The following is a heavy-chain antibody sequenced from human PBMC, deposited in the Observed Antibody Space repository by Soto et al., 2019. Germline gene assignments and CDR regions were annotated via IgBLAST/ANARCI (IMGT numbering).Heavy chain of an antibody. CDR2: IVSSGAM. CDR1: GASVGRGRFS. V-gene: IGHV4-39*01. CDR3: ARQETASGSYYLSPFGH. Sequence: PSETLSLPCSVSGASVGRGRFSWGWIRQTPGKGLEWIGSIVSSGAMHPNPSLRSRIDISLDSSQNKLSLDLFSVTAADTSVYSCARQETASGSYYLSPFGHWGQGILVTVSS. J-gene: IGHJ4*02. D-gene: IGHD3-10*01.